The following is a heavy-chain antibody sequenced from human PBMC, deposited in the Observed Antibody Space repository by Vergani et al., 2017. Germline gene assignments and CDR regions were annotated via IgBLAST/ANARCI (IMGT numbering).Heavy chain of an antibody. Sequence: EVQLVESGGTLVQPGGSLRLSCVASGFTFRNHRMSWVRQDPGKGLEWVANIKQDGSDKFYADSVKGRFTISRDNAKNSVYLQMNSLGAEDTAVCYCTRDERGKDYWGQGTLVTVSS. CDR2: IKQDGSDK. D-gene: IGHD3-10*01. CDR3: TRDERGKDY. CDR1: GFTFRNHR. J-gene: IGHJ4*02. V-gene: IGHV3-7*01.